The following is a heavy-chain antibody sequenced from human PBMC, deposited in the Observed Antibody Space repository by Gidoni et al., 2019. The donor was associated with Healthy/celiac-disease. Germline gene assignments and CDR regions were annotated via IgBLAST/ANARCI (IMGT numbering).Heavy chain of an antibody. J-gene: IGHJ6*02. CDR1: GFSFLCYA. V-gene: IGHV3-30-3*01. CDR2: ISYDGSNK. CDR3: ARGGEYSSLSVYYYYGMDV. Sequence: QGRLVGSGGGVVEPGRYLRLSCAAPGFSFLCYALPWVRQAPGKGLEWVAVISYDGSNKYYADSVKGRFTISRDNSKNTLYLQMNSLRAEDTAVYYCARGGEYSSLSVYYYYGMDVWGQGTTVTVSS. D-gene: IGHD6-6*01.